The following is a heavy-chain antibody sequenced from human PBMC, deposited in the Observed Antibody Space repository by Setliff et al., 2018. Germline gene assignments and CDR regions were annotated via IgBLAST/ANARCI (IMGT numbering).Heavy chain of an antibody. Sequence: SETLSLTCAVSGASTTTYYWSWIRQPPGKGLEWIGYIFSGGSTKFNPPLKSRVTISVDTSKNQVSLRLVSVTAADTALYYCAIGGGYCDFFDCFPFDNWGQGFLVTVS. D-gene: IGHD3-16*01. CDR2: IFSGGST. J-gene: IGHJ4*02. CDR3: AIGGGYCDFFDCFPFDN. CDR1: GASTTTYY. V-gene: IGHV4-59*08.